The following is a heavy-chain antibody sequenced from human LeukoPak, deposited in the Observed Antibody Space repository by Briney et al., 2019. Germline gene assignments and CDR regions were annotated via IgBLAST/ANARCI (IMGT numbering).Heavy chain of an antibody. D-gene: IGHD3-3*01. CDR3: ARDGSGDYDLYGMDV. Sequence: SETLSLTCTVSGGSISSYYWSWIRQPPGKGLEWIGYIYYSGSTNYNPSLKSRVTISVDTSKNQFSLKLSSVTAADTAVYYCARDGSGDYDLYGMDVWGQGTTVTVSS. CDR1: GGSISSYY. J-gene: IGHJ6*02. CDR2: IYYSGST. V-gene: IGHV4-59*01.